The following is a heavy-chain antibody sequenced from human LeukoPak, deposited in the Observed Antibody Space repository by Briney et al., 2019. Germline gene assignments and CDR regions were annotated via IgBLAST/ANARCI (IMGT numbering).Heavy chain of an antibody. J-gene: IGHJ5*02. V-gene: IGHV3-48*04. Sequence: AGGSLRLSCAASGFTFSSYSMNWVRQAPGKGPEWVSYISSSSNTIYYADSVKGRFTISRDNAKNSLYLQMNSLRAEDTAVYYCARGRGHGGFDPWGQGTLVTVSS. D-gene: IGHD3-10*01. CDR3: ARGRGHGGFDP. CDR2: ISSSSNTI. CDR1: GFTFSSYS.